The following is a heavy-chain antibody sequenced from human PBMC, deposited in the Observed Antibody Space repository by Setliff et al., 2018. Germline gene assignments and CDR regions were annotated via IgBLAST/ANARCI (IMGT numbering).Heavy chain of an antibody. CDR3: ARAHSSTLSVHDY. CDR2: ISSSSSYI. V-gene: IGHV3-21*01. Sequence: PGGSLRLSCAASGFIFSSYGMNWVRQAPGKGLEWVSSISSSSSYIYYADSVKGRFTISRDNAKNSLYLQMNSLRAEDTAVYYCARAHSSTLSVHDYWGQGTLVTVSS. CDR1: GFIFSSYG. D-gene: IGHD2-2*01. J-gene: IGHJ4*02.